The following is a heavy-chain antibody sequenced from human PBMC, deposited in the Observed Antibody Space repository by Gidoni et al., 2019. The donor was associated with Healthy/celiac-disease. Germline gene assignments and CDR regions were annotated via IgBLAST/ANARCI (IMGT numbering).Heavy chain of an antibody. J-gene: IGHJ4*02. Sequence: QVQLVESGGGVVQPGRSLSLSCAASGFTFRSYGMPRVRQAPGTGLGWGEVISYEGSNKYNADSVKGRFTISRDNSKNTLYLQMNSLRAEDTAVYYCAKQYYYGSGSYSGDYWGQGTLVTVSS. CDR3: AKQYYYGSGSYSGDY. D-gene: IGHD3-10*01. CDR1: GFTFRSYG. V-gene: IGHV3-30*18. CDR2: ISYEGSNK.